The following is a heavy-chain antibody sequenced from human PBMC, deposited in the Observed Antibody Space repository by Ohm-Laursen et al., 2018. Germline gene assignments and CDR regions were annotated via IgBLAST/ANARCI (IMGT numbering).Heavy chain of an antibody. CDR3: ARALEGFDY. CDR1: GFTFDDYA. J-gene: IGHJ4*02. V-gene: IGHV3-9*01. Sequence: SLRLSCSASGFTFDDYAMHWVRHAPGKGLEWVSGISWNSGSIGYADSVKGRFTISRDNAKNSLYLQMNSLRAEDTALYYCARALEGFDYWGQGTLVTVSS. D-gene: IGHD3-3*02. CDR2: ISWNSGSI.